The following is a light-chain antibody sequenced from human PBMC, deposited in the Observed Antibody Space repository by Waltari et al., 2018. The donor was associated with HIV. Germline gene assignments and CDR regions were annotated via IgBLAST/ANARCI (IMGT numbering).Light chain of an antibody. CDR2: YDS. Sequence: SYVLTQPPSVSVAPGKTARFTCGGNNIGSKSVHWYKQKPGQAPILVIYYDSDRPSGIPERFSGSNSGNTATLTISRVEAGDEADYYCQVWDSSRDHPVVFGGGTKLTVL. CDR3: QVWDSSRDHPVV. J-gene: IGLJ2*01. CDR1: NIGSKS. V-gene: IGLV3-21*04.